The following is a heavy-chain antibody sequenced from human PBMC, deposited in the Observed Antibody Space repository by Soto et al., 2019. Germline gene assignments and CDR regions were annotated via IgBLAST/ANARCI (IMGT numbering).Heavy chain of an antibody. J-gene: IGHJ5*02. CDR3: ARVAAADHGDWFDP. CDR1: GGSISSYY. D-gene: IGHD6-13*01. Sequence: PSETLSLTCTVSGGSISSYYWSWIRQPPGKGLEWIGYIYYSGSTNYNPSLKSRVTISVDTSKNQFSLKLSSVTAADTAVYYCARVAAADHGDWFDPWGQGTLVTVSS. CDR2: IYYSGST. V-gene: IGHV4-59*01.